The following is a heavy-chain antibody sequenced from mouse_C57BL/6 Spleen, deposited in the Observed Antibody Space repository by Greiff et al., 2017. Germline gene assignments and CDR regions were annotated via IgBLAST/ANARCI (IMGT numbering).Heavy chain of an antibody. Sequence: EVKLEESGGGLVQPKGSLKLSCAASGFSFNTYAMNWVRQAPGKGLEWVARIRSKSNNYATYYADSVKDRFTISRDDSESMLYLQMNNLKTEDTAMYYCVRIDSSGFDYWGQGTTLTVSS. J-gene: IGHJ2*01. CDR3: VRIDSSGFDY. CDR1: GFSFNTYA. D-gene: IGHD3-2*02. CDR2: IRSKSNNYAT. V-gene: IGHV10-1*01.